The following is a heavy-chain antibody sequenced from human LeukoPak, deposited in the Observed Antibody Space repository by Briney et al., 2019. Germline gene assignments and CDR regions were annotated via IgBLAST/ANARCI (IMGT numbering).Heavy chain of an antibody. V-gene: IGHV1-18*01. CDR3: ARDRDSGSYFVAYDY. CDR2: ISGYNGNT. CDR1: GYNFKTHA. D-gene: IGHD1-26*01. Sequence: GASVRVSCQTSGYNFKTHAVSWVRQVPGQGLEWMGWISGYNGNTNYAQKLQGRVTMTTDTSTSTAYMELRSLRSDDTAVYYCARDRDSGSYFVAYDYWGQGTLVTVSS. J-gene: IGHJ4*02.